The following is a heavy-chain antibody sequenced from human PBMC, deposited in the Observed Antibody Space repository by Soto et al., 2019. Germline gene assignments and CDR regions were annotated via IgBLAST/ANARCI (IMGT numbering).Heavy chain of an antibody. CDR1: GGTFSSYA. CDR2: IIPIFGTA. J-gene: IGHJ3*02. Sequence: SVKVSCKASGGTFSSYAISWVRQAPGQGLEWMGGIIPIFGTANYAQKFQGRVTITADESTSTAYMELSSLRSEDTAVYYCARLGSYDSSGYFEAFDIWGQGTMVTVSS. V-gene: IGHV1-69*13. D-gene: IGHD3-22*01. CDR3: ARLGSYDSSGYFEAFDI.